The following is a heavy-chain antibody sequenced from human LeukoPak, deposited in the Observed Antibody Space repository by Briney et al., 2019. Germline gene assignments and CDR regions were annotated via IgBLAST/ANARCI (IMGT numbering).Heavy chain of an antibody. J-gene: IGHJ4*02. CDR2: IRYDGSNK. D-gene: IGHD5-18*01. V-gene: IGHV3-30*02. CDR1: GFTFSSYG. CDR3: AKDTQLWLIYFYFDY. Sequence: GGSLRLSCAASGFTFSSYGMHWVRQAPGKGLEWVAFIRYDGSNKYYADSVKGRFTISRDNSKNTLYLQMNSLRAEDTAVYYCAKDTQLWLIYFYFDYWGQGTLVTVSS.